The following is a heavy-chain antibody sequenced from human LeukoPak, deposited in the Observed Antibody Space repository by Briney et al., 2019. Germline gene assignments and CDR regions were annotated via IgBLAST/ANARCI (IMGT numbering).Heavy chain of an antibody. CDR1: GFTFSSYG. D-gene: IGHD2-2*01. J-gene: IGHJ6*02. CDR2: IWYDGSNK. Sequence: PGGSLRLSCAASGFTFSSYGMHWVRQAPGKGLEWVAVIWYDGSNKYYADSVKGRFTISRDNSKNTLYLQMNSLRAEDTAVYYCARELVVVVPAAVYYYYGMDVWGQGTTVTVSS. CDR3: ARELVVVVPAAVYYYYGMDV. V-gene: IGHV3-33*01.